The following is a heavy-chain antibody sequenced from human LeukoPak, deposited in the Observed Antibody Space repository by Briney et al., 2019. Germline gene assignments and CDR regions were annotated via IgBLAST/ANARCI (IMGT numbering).Heavy chain of an antibody. CDR2: IYYSGST. V-gene: IGHV4-30-4*01. J-gene: IGHJ6*02. D-gene: IGHD2-2*01. CDR3: ARVGIVVVPAAITDYGMDV. CDR1: GGSISSGDYY. Sequence: PSETLSLTCTVPGGSISSGDYYWSWIRQPPGKGLEWIGYIYYSGSTYYNPSLKSRVTISVDTSKNQFSLKLSSVTAADTAVYYCARVGIVVVPAAITDYGMDVWGQGTTVTVSS.